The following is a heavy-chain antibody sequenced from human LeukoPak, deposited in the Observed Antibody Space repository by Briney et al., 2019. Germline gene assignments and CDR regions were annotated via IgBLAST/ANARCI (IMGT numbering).Heavy chain of an antibody. CDR1: VGSLINSYYY. Sequence: SQTLSLTCTVSVGSLINSYYYWSWIRQPPGKGLESLVYIYYSGATYYNPSLKRRVSVSVDTSKNPLSLKLRSVTAADTAVYYCARVLGVGYYYYMDVWGKGTTVTVSS. D-gene: IGHD7-27*01. CDR3: ARVLGVGYYYYMDV. CDR2: IYYSGAT. J-gene: IGHJ6*03. V-gene: IGHV4-30-4*08.